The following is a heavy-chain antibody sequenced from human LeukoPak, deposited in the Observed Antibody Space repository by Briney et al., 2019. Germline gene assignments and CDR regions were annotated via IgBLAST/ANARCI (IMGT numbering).Heavy chain of an antibody. J-gene: IGHJ4*02. CDR3: ASLDRDRQPRSVGF. V-gene: IGHV1-2*02. Sequence: GASVKVSCKASGYTFTGYYLHWVRQAPGQGLEWMGWINPNSGGTNNAQKFQGRITMTRDMSITTAYMELSRLRSDDTAVYYCASLDRDRQPRSVGFWGQGTLVSVSS. CDR2: INPNSGGT. D-gene: IGHD2-15*01. CDR1: GYTFTGYY.